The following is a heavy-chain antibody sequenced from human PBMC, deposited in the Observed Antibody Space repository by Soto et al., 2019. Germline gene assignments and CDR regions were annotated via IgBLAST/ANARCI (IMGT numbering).Heavy chain of an antibody. D-gene: IGHD1-20*01. CDR1: GYTFTGYY. CDR3: ASGTLAAYNCKDIGY. CDR2: INPNSGGT. Sequence: ASVKVSCKASGYTFTGYYMHWVRQAPGQGLEWMGWINPNSGGTNYAQKFQGRVTMTRDTSISTAYMELSRLRSDDTAVYYCASGTLAAYNCKDIGYWGHGTLVTVSP. J-gene: IGHJ4*01. V-gene: IGHV1-2*02.